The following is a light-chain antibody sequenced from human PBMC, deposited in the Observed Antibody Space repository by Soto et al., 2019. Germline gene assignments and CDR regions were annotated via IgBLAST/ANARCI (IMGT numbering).Light chain of an antibody. CDR1: GNVGSFKY. Sequence: SALTQPASVSGSPGQSITMSCTGIGNVGSFKYVSWYQHHPGKAPKLLIYEVTNRPSGVSNRFSGSKSANTASLTISGLQAEDEAHYYCSSYSSTWVFGGGTKLTVL. J-gene: IGLJ3*02. CDR3: SSYSSTWV. V-gene: IGLV2-14*01. CDR2: EVT.